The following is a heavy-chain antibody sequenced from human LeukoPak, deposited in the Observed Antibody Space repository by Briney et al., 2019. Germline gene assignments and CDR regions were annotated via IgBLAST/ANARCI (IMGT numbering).Heavy chain of an antibody. D-gene: IGHD1-1*01. V-gene: IGHV4-59*01. CDR1: GGSISSYY. CDR3: ARGETERYFDY. J-gene: IGHJ4*02. CDR2: IYYSGST. Sequence: SETLSLTCTVSGGSISSYYWSWIRQPPGKGLEWIGYIYYSGSTNYNPSLKSRVTISVDTSKNQFSLKLSSVTAADTAVYYCARGETERYFDYWGQGTLVTVSS.